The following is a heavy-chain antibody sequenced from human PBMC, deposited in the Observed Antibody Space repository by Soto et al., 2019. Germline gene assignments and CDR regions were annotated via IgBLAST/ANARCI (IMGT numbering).Heavy chain of an antibody. Sequence: QVQLVQSGAEVKKPGSSVMVSCKASGGTFSSYTFSWVRQAPGQGLEWMGGIIPIFKTPHYARKFQGRVTMTADESTSTAYMEMSSLRSEDPAVYYCARGAYRGGSTFDYWGQGTLVTVSS. CDR2: IIPIFKTP. V-gene: IGHV1-69*01. J-gene: IGHJ4*02. D-gene: IGHD1-26*01. CDR3: ARGAYRGGSTFDY. CDR1: GGTFSSYT.